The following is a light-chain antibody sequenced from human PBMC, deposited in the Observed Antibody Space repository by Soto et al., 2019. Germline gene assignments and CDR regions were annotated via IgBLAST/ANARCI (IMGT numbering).Light chain of an antibody. V-gene: IGKV3-20*01. Sequence: EIVLTQSPGTLSLSPGERATLSCRASQGVSSSYFTWYQQKPSQAPRLLIYGASSRATGIPDRFSGTGSGIDFTLTIDRLEPEDFAVYYCQQFGSSTGTFGQGTKVEIK. J-gene: IGKJ1*01. CDR1: QGVSSSY. CDR3: QQFGSSTGT. CDR2: GAS.